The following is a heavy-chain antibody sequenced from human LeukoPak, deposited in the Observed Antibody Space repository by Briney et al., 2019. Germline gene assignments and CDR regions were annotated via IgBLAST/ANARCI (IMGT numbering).Heavy chain of an antibody. J-gene: IGHJ4*02. CDR2: INSDGGTT. V-gene: IGHV3-74*01. D-gene: IGHD4-17*01. CDR1: GFTFGTYW. Sequence: GGSLRLSCGASGFTFGTYWMHWVRQAPEKGLVWVSGINSDGGTTTYADSVKGRFTISRDNAKNTLYLQMNSLRAEDTAVYYCARDQDYGDYAVDYWGQGTLVTVSS. CDR3: ARDQDYGDYAVDY.